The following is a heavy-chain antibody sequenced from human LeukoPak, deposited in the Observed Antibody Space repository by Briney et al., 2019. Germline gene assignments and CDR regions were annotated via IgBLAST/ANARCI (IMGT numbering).Heavy chain of an antibody. CDR2: ISSSSSYI. CDR3: AKDTAGYCSSTSCYGYGMDV. J-gene: IGHJ6*02. Sequence: PGGSLRLSCAASGFTFSSYSMNWVRQAPGKGLEWVSSISSSSSYIYYADSVKGRFTISRDNAKNSLYLQMNSLRAEDTAVYYCAKDTAGYCSSTSCYGYGMDVWGQGTTVTVSS. D-gene: IGHD2-2*01. V-gene: IGHV3-21*04. CDR1: GFTFSSYS.